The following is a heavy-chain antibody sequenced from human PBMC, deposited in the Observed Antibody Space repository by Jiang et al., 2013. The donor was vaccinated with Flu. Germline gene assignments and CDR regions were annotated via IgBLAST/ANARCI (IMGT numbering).Heavy chain of an antibody. J-gene: IGHJ4*02. CDR3: ATSLGGSYYLDY. V-gene: IGHV1-69*06. Sequence: GAEVKKPGSSVKVSCKASGGTFSDYAIRWVRQAPGQGLEWMGGIMPILGTANYAQKFQGRVTITADKSTTTAYMELNSLTSEDTAVYYCATSLGGSYYLDYWGQGTLVTVSS. D-gene: IGHD1-26*01. CDR2: IMPILGTA. CDR1: GGTFSDYA.